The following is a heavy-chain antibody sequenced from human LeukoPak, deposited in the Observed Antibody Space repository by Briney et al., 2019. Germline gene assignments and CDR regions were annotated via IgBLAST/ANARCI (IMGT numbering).Heavy chain of an antibody. CDR3: AKDFTLYCSSTSCYPDY. D-gene: IGHD2-2*01. Sequence: GGSLRLSCAASGFTFSSYAMSWVRQAPGKGLEWVSAISGSGGSTYYADSVKGRFTISRDNSKNTLYLQMNSLRAEDTAVYYCAKDFTLYCSSTSCYPDYWGQGTLVTVSS. V-gene: IGHV3-23*01. CDR1: GFTFSSYA. J-gene: IGHJ4*02. CDR2: ISGSGGST.